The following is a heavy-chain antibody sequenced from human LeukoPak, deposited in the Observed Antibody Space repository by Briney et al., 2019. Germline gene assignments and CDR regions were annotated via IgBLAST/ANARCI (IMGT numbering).Heavy chain of an antibody. CDR3: ARHGDYGDPFDY. J-gene: IGHJ4*02. Sequence: SETLSLTCTVSGGSISSYYWSWIRQPPGKGLEWIGYIYYSGSTNYNPSLKSRVTTSVDTSKNQFSLKLSSVTAADTAVYYCARHGDYGDPFDYWGQGTLVTVSS. D-gene: IGHD4-17*01. CDR2: IYYSGST. CDR1: GGSISSYY. V-gene: IGHV4-59*08.